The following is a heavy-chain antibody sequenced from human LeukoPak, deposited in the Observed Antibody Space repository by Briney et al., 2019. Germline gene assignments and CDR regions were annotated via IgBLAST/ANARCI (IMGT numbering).Heavy chain of an antibody. CDR1: GFTFDDYA. CDR2: IWADESNH. D-gene: IGHD2-15*01. J-gene: IGHJ4*02. V-gene: IGHV3-33*08. Sequence: GGSLRLSCAASGFTFDDYAMHWVRQAPGKGLEWVAVIWADESNHFYVDSVKGRFTVSRDISRNTLYLQLNSLRAEDTAVYYCARDVYSGGTYYLDNWGQGTLVTVSS. CDR3: ARDVYSGGTYYLDN.